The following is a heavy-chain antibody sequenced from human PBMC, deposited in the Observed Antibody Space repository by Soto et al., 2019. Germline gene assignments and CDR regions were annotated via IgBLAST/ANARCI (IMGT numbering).Heavy chain of an antibody. CDR2: IHSGGDT. J-gene: IGHJ6*02. V-gene: IGHV3-66*01. CDR1: GFAVSSNY. D-gene: IGHD1-7*01. CDR3: ARSRTGTTYGGMDV. Sequence: EVQLVESGGDLVQPGGSLRLSCAASGFAVSSNYMTWVRQAPGKGLEWVSVIHSGGDTHYADSVRGRFTISRDNSKNTLYIQMNSRRAEDTAVYYCARSRTGTTYGGMDVWGQGTTVTVSS.